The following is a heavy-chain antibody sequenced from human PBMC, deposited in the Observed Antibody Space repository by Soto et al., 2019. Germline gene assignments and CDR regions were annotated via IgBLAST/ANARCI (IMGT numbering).Heavy chain of an antibody. CDR1: GFTFSSYG. J-gene: IGHJ1*01. CDR2: ISYDGSNK. Sequence: QVQLVESGGGVVQPGRSLRLSCAASGFTFSSYGMHWVRQAPGKGLEWVAVISYDGSNKYYADSVKGRFTISRDNSKNTLCVQMDSLRAEDTDVYYCAKGQVTVVTAGSFRHWGQGTLVTVS. CDR3: AKGQVTVVTAGSFRH. D-gene: IGHD2-15*01. V-gene: IGHV3-30*18.